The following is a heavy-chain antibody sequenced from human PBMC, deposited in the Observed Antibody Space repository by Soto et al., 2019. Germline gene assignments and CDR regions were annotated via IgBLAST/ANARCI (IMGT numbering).Heavy chain of an antibody. CDR1: GFTFTTSA. V-gene: IGHV3-23*01. CDR2: IHIPGGRA. Sequence: GGSLRLSCAASGFTFTTSAISWVRQAPGKGLEWISLIHIPGGRATYADSVRGRFTISIDNSENTVFLQMNSLRAEDTAIYYCGGHWYNYWGQGTVATISS. D-gene: IGHD1-20*01. J-gene: IGHJ4*02. CDR3: GGHWYNY.